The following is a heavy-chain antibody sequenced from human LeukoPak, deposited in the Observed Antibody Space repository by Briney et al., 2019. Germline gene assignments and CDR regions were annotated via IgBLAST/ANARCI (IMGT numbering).Heavy chain of an antibody. D-gene: IGHD6-13*01. Sequence: SETLSLTCTVSGGSISSFYWSWIRQPPGNGLEWIGYIYYTWNTYYNPSLKSRVSISVDTSKNQFSLKLTSVTAADTAVYYCARQQQLVFNFQRYGWFDPWGQGTLVTVSS. CDR1: GGSISSFY. CDR2: IYYTWNT. V-gene: IGHV4-59*01. J-gene: IGHJ5*02. CDR3: ARQQQLVFNFQRYGWFDP.